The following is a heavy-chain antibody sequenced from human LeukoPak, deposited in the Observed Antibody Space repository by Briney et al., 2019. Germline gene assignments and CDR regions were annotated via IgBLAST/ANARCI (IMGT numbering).Heavy chain of an antibody. Sequence: SETLSLTCTVSGVSISSSSYYWAWIRQTPGKGLEWIGSFYHSGITNDNPSPKNRVTISLDTSKNQFSLKLSSVTAADTAVYYCARPRGSQEFQGWNYVRAFDIWGQGTMVTVSS. CDR3: ARPRGSQEFQGWNYVRAFDI. J-gene: IGHJ3*02. CDR2: FYHSGIT. D-gene: IGHD1-7*01. CDR1: GVSISSSSYY. V-gene: IGHV4-39*07.